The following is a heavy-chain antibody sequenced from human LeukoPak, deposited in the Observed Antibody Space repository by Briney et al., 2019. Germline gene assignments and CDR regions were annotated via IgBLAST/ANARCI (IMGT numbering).Heavy chain of an antibody. Sequence: SQTLSLTCTVSGGSISSGGYYWSWIRQHPGKGLEWIGYIYYSGSTYYNLSLKSRVTISVDTSKNQFSLKLSSVTAADTAVYYCARMGITGTTRFDYWGQGTLVTVSS. J-gene: IGHJ4*02. CDR3: ARMGITGTTRFDY. V-gene: IGHV4-31*03. D-gene: IGHD1-20*01. CDR1: GGSISSGGYY. CDR2: IYYSGST.